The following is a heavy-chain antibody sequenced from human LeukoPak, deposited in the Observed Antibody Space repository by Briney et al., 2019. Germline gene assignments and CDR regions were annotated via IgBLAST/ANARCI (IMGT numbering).Heavy chain of an antibody. V-gene: IGHV3-48*01. Sequence: TGGSLRLSCAAAGFSFSSYGMSWDRQAPGKGLEWVSYISSSSSAIYYADSVKGRFTISRDNAKNSLYLQMNSLRAEDTAVYYCAREGYSPYWGQGTLVTVSS. CDR1: GFSFSSYG. CDR3: AREGYSPY. J-gene: IGHJ4*02. CDR2: ISSSSSAI. D-gene: IGHD6-13*01.